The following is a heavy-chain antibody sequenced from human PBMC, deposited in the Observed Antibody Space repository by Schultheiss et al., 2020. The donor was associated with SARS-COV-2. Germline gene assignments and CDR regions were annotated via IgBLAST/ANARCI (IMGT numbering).Heavy chain of an antibody. CDR3: ARDRRIVGAYGDWFDP. D-gene: IGHD1-26*01. Sequence: GGSLRLSCAAPGFTFSGYAMHWVRQAPGKGLEWVAVVLNDGRDKYYADSVRGRFTISRDNSKNTLFLQMNSLRPEDTAVYYCARDRRIVGAYGDWFDPWGQGTLVTVSS. J-gene: IGHJ5*02. CDR2: VLNDGRDK. CDR1: GFTFSGYA. V-gene: IGHV3-30*04.